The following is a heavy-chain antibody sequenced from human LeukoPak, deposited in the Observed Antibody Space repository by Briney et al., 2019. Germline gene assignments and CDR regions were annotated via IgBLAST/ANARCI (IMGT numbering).Heavy chain of an antibody. V-gene: IGHV3-21*01. CDR2: ISSSSSYI. D-gene: IGHD5-24*01. CDR3: ARDRYGDGFAHFDY. Sequence: GGSLRISCAASGFTFSSYSMNWVRQAPGKGLEWVSSISSSSSYIYYADSVKGRFTISRDNAKNSLYLQMNSLRAEDTAVYYCARDRYGDGFAHFDYWGQGALVTVSS. J-gene: IGHJ4*02. CDR1: GFTFSSYS.